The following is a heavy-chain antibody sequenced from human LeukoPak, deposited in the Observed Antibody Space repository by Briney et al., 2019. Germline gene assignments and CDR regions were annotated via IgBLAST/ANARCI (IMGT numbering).Heavy chain of an antibody. D-gene: IGHD3-9*01. CDR1: GFTFRNSA. CDR2: ISGSGGGT. CDR3: AKDSSGYYNLYFHH. V-gene: IGHV3-23*01. Sequence: PGGSLRLSCAASGFTFRNSALSWVRQAPGKGLEWVPSISGSGGGTYYADSVRGRFTISRDNSKNTLFLQMASLRAEDTAIYYCAKDSSGYYNLYFHHWGQGTLVSVSP. J-gene: IGHJ1*01.